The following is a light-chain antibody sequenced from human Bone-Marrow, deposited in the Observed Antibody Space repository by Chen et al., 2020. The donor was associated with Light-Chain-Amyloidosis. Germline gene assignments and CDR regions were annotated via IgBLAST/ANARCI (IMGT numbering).Light chain of an antibody. V-gene: IGLV3-21*02. J-gene: IGLJ3*02. CDR1: TIGIKS. CDR3: QVWDSSSDHVV. CDR2: DDY. Sequence: SYVLTQSPSVSVGPGQTARITCGGNTIGIKSVHWYQQKPGQAPVLVVFDDYDRPSGIPERFSASNAGNTATLTSSRVEAGDEADCYCQVWDSSSDHVVFGGGTKLTVL.